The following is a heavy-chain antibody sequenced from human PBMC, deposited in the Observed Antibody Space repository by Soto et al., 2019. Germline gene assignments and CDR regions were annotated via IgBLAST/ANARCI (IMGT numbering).Heavy chain of an antibody. V-gene: IGHV3-11*01. Sequence: QVQLVESGGGLVKPGGSLRLSCAASGFTFSDYYMTWIRQAPGKGLEWVSYISSTGSTIYYADSVKGRFTVSRDNAKNSLFLQMNSLGAEDTAVYYCASRRDGYNWPYSFDYWGQGTLVTVSS. CDR2: ISSTGSTI. CDR3: ASRRDGYNWPYSFDY. J-gene: IGHJ4*02. D-gene: IGHD5-12*01. CDR1: GFTFSDYY.